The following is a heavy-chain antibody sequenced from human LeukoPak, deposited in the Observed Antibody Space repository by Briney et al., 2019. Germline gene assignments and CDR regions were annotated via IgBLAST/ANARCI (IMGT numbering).Heavy chain of an antibody. Sequence: PGGSLRLSCAASGFTVSSNYMSWVRQAPGKGLEWVSVIYSGGSTYYADSVKGRFTISRDNSKNTLYLQMNSLRAEDTAVYYCARVRRLGVGGYFDYWGQGTLVTVSS. CDR3: ARVRRLGVGGYFDY. D-gene: IGHD1-26*01. V-gene: IGHV3-66*01. CDR1: GFTVSSNY. CDR2: IYSGGST. J-gene: IGHJ4*02.